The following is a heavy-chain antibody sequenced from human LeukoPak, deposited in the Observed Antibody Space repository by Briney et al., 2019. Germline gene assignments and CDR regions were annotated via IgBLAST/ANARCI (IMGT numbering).Heavy chain of an antibody. CDR1: GYSFTTYG. CDR3: GRSGYRYSYDFDYYMDV. D-gene: IGHD5-18*01. V-gene: IGHV1-18*01. J-gene: IGHJ6*03. Sequence: WASVKVSCKASGYSFTTYGVSWVRQAPGQGLEWMGRISVYNGNTNYAERFQGRVTMTTDTSTSTAYMELMNLRSDDTAAYYCGRSGYRYSYDFDYYMDVWGKGTTITVSS. CDR2: ISVYNGNT.